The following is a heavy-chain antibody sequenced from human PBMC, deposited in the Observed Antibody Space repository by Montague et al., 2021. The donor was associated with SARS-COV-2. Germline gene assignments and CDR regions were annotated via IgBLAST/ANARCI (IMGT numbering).Heavy chain of an antibody. CDR3: AHGLSIAAAGGSGPSFDY. V-gene: IGHV2-5*02. Sequence: PALMKPTQTLTLTCTFSGFSLSTSGVGVGWIRQPPGKALEWLALIYWDDDKRYSPSLKSRLTITKDTSKNQVVLTMTNMDPVDTATYYCAHGLSIAAAGGSGPSFDYWGQGTLVTVSS. D-gene: IGHD6-13*01. J-gene: IGHJ4*02. CDR2: IYWDDDK. CDR1: GFSLSTSGVG.